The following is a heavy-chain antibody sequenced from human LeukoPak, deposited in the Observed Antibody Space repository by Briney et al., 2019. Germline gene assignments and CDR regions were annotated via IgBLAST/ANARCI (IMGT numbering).Heavy chain of an antibody. CDR2: INHSGST. J-gene: IGHJ4*02. Sequence: SETLSLTCAVYGGSFSGYYWSWIRQPSGKGLEWIGEINHSGSTNYNPSLKSRVTISVDTSKNQFSLKLSSVTAADTAVYYCARDCGGDSWAYYFDYWGQGTLVTVSS. D-gene: IGHD2-21*02. V-gene: IGHV4-34*01. CDR1: GGSFSGYY. CDR3: ARDCGGDSWAYYFDY.